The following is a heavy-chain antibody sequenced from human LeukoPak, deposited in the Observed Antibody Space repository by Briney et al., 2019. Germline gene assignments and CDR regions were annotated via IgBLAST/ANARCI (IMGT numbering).Heavy chain of an antibody. V-gene: IGHV3-74*03. CDR3: ARDQRVTGRPDIDY. Sequence: GGSLRLSCAASGFTFRNHWMHWVRQTPGKGLVWVSRISSDGSSTTYADSVKGRFTISRDNAKNTLYPQMNNLRAEDTAMYYCARDQRVTGRPDIDYWGQGALVIVSS. J-gene: IGHJ4*02. D-gene: IGHD6-6*01. CDR2: ISSDGSST. CDR1: GFTFRNHW.